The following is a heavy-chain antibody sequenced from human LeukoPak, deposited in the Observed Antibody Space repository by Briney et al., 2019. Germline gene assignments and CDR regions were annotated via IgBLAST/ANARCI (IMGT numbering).Heavy chain of an antibody. CDR3: ARDLYGDYFDY. J-gene: IGHJ4*02. Sequence: ASVKVSCKASGYTFSRYGMHWVRQAPGQRLEWMGWINAGNENTKYSLKFQGRVSITRDTSASTAYMELSSLTSEDTAVYYCARDLYGDYFDYWGQGTLVTVSS. V-gene: IGHV1-3*01. CDR1: GYTFSRYG. CDR2: INAGNENT. D-gene: IGHD3-16*01.